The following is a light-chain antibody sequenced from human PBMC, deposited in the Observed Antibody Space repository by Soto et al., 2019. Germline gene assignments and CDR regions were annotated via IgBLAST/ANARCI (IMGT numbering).Light chain of an antibody. CDR1: QSISSW. J-gene: IGKJ1*01. CDR2: KAS. CDR3: QQYNSYSWT. V-gene: IGKV1-5*03. Sequence: DIPMTQSPSTLSASVGDRVPITCRARQSISSWLAWYQQKPGKAPKLLIYKASSLESGVPSRFSGSGSGTEFTLTISSLQPDDFATYYCQQYNSYSWTFGQGTKVEIK.